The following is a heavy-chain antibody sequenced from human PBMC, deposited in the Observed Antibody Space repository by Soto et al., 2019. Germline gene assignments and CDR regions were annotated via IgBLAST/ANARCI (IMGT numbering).Heavy chain of an antibody. CDR2: INRSGST. CDR3: ARAEKGRGWGY. D-gene: IGHD1-26*01. J-gene: IGHJ4*02. CDR1: GGSFSSYY. V-gene: IGHV4-34*01. Sequence: QVQLQQWGAGLLKPSETLSLTCAVYGGSFSSYYWSWIRQPPGKGLEWIGEINRSGSTNYNPSLKSRVTISADTSKNQFSLKLSSVTAADTAVYYCARAEKGRGWGYWGQGTLVTVSS.